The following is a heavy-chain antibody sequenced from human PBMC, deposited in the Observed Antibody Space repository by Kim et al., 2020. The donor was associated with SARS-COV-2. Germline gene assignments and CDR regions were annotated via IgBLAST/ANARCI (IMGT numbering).Heavy chain of an antibody. CDR3: ARDATFMVRGVIMYYFDY. CDR1: GFTFSSYA. D-gene: IGHD3-10*01. Sequence: GGSLRLSCAASGFTFSSYAMHWVRQAPGKGLEWVAVISYDGSNKYYADSVKGRFTISRDNSKNTLYLQMNSLRAEDTAVYYCARDATFMVRGVIMYYFDYWGQGTLVTVSS. J-gene: IGHJ4*02. V-gene: IGHV3-30*04. CDR2: ISYDGSNK.